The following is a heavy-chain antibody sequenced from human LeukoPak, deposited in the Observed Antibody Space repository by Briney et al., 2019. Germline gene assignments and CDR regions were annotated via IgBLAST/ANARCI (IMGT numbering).Heavy chain of an antibody. CDR1: GFTVSSNY. J-gene: IGHJ3*02. V-gene: IGHV3-15*01. D-gene: IGHD3-3*01. Sequence: GGSLRLSCAASGFTVSSNYMSWVRQAPGKGLEWVGRIKSKTDGGTTDYAAPVKGRFTISRDDSKNTLYLQMNSLKTEDTAVYYCTTTETYYDFWSGYYISNAFDIWGQGTMVTVSS. CDR2: IKSKTDGGTT. CDR3: TTTETYYDFWSGYYISNAFDI.